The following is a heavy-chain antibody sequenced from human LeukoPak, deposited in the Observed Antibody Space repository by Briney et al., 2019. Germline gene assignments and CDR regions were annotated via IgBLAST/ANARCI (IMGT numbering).Heavy chain of an antibody. CDR2: INHSGST. V-gene: IGHV4-34*01. CDR3: ARHCSGGSCYIGMDV. CDR1: GGSFSGYY. D-gene: IGHD2-15*01. J-gene: IGHJ6*02. Sequence: SETLSVTCAVYGGSFSGYYWSWIRQPPGKGLEWIGEINHSGSTNYNPSLKSRVTISVDTSKNQFSLKLSSVTAADTAVYYCARHCSGGSCYIGMDVWGQGTTVTVSS.